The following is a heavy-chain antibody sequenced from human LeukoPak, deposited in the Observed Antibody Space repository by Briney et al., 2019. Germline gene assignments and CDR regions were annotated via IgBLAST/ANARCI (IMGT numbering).Heavy chain of an antibody. CDR1: GFTFSSYW. J-gene: IGHJ4*02. Sequence: GGSLRLSCAASGFTFSSYWMHWVRQAPGKGLVWVSRIKSDGSSTSYADSVKGRFTIPRDDAKNLLYLDMNSLRAEDTAVYYCARGHTAVTRHFDFWGQGTLVTVSS. D-gene: IGHD4-17*01. CDR3: ARGHTAVTRHFDF. CDR2: IKSDGSST. V-gene: IGHV3-74*01.